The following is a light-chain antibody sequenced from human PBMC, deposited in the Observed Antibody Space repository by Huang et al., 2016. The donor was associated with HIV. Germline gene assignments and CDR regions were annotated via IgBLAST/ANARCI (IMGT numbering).Light chain of an antibody. CDR2: FAS. CDR1: QNISTY. CDR3: QQSFNTPT. J-gene: IGKJ1*01. V-gene: IGKV1-39*01. Sequence: IQMTQSPSSLSASVGDRVTITCRAGQNISTYLNWYQQKPGEGPKPLIYFASNLQSGVPSRFSGSGSGTHFTLTISSLQPEDLATYYCQQSFNTPTFGQGTKVETK.